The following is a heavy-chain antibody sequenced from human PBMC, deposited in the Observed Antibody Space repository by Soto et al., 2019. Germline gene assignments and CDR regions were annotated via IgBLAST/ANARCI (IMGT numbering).Heavy chain of an antibody. CDR2: IYYSGST. J-gene: IGHJ6*03. Sequence: SETLSLTCTVSGGSISNSNYYWGWTRQPPGKGLEWIGSIYYSGSTYYNPSLKSRVTISVDTSKNQFSLKLSSVTAADTAVYYCARHGTGGYYYYYYMDVWGKGTTVTVS. CDR3: ARHGTGGYYYYYYMDV. CDR1: GGSISNSNYY. D-gene: IGHD1-1*01. V-gene: IGHV4-39*01.